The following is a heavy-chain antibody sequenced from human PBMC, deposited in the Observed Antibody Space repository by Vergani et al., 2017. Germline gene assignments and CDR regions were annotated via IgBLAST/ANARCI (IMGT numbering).Heavy chain of an antibody. CDR1: GGSVNNDSYF. CDR2: VYYLGNP. V-gene: IGHV4-39*01. J-gene: IGHJ5*02. D-gene: IGHD5-24*01. Sequence: QLQLQESGPGLLKTSETLSLTCVVSGGSVNNDSYFWGWIRQAPGKGLEHIASVYYLGNPYYNPSVKSRVSVSVDTSKNQFSLKLSYVTAADTAVYYCVRHGYRSVIDWFDPWSQGTLVTVS. CDR3: VRHGYRSVIDWFDP.